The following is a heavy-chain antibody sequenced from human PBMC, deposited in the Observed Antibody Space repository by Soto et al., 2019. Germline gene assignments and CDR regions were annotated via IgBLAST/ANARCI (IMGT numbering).Heavy chain of an antibody. D-gene: IGHD2-2*01. J-gene: IGHJ6*02. CDR1: GGTFSSYA. CDR2: IIPIFGTA. Sequence: SVKVSCKASGGTFSSYAISWVRQAPGQGLEWMGGIIPIFGTANYAQKFQGRVTITADESTSTAYMELSSLRSEDTAVYYCARAAIVVVPPLYYYYGMDVWGQGTTVTVSS. V-gene: IGHV1-69*13. CDR3: ARAAIVVVPPLYYYYGMDV.